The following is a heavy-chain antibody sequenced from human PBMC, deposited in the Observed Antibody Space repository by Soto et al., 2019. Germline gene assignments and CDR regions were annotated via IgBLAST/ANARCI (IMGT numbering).Heavy chain of an antibody. V-gene: IGHV1-2*04. CDR2: INPNSGGT. J-gene: IGHJ5*02. Sequence: VQLVQSGAEVKKPGASVKVSCKASGYTFTGYYMHWVRQAPGQGLEWMGWINPNSGGTNYAQKFQGWVTMTRDTSISTAYMELSRLRSDDTAVYYCARGGIAAAGTGWFDPWGQGTLVTVSS. CDR3: ARGGIAAAGTGWFDP. CDR1: GYTFTGYY. D-gene: IGHD6-13*01.